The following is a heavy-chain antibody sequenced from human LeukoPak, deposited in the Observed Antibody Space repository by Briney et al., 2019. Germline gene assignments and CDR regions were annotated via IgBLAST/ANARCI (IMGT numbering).Heavy chain of an antibody. D-gene: IGHD4-17*01. Sequence: GGSLRLSCAASGFTFSSSWMSWVRQAPGKGLEWVSYISSSGSSIYYTDSVKGRFTISRDNAKNSLYLQMNSLRAEDTAVYYCARDAVYGAKGLYWGQGTLVTVSS. CDR2: ISSSGSSI. V-gene: IGHV3-48*04. CDR3: ARDAVYGAKGLY. J-gene: IGHJ4*02. CDR1: GFTFSSSW.